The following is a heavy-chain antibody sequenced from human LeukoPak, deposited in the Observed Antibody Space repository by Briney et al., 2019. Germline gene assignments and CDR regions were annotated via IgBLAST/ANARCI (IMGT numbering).Heavy chain of an antibody. CDR2: IKSKTDGGTT. J-gene: IGHJ4*02. CDR1: RFTFSHAW. V-gene: IGHV3-15*01. CDR3: AKGYYGGISFFFDF. Sequence: GGSLRLSCAASRFTFSHAWMSWVRQAPGKGLEWVGRIKSKTDGGTTDYAAPVKGRFTISRDDSKNTLYLQMNSLKTEDTAVYYCAKGYYGGISFFFDFWGQGTLVTVSS. D-gene: IGHD4-23*01.